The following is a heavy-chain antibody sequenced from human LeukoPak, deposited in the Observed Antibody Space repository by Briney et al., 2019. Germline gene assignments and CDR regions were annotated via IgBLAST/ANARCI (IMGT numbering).Heavy chain of an antibody. CDR3: ARVDGGGSGSYYKSRYYYGMDV. J-gene: IGHJ6*04. Sequence: SEALSLTCTVSGGSVSSGSYYWSWIRQPPGKGLEWIGYIYYSGSTNYNPSLKSRVTISVDTSKNQFSLKLSSVTAADTAVYYCARVDGGGSGSYYKSRYYYGMDVWGKGTTVTVSS. V-gene: IGHV4-61*01. D-gene: IGHD3-10*01. CDR2: IYYSGST. CDR1: GGSVSSGSYY.